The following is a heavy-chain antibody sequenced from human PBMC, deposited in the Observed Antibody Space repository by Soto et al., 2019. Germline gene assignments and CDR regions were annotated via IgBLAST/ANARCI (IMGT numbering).Heavy chain of an antibody. D-gene: IGHD3-16*01. CDR1: GFTFSSYG. CDR2: TWYDGSTK. V-gene: IGHV3-30*02. J-gene: IGHJ4*02. Sequence: GGSLRLSCAASGFTFSSYGMHWVRQAPGKGLEWVAFTWYDGSTKNYADSVKGRFTISRDNSKNTLYLQMNSLRAEDTALYYCAKERSYGTFPGYWGQGTLVTVSS. CDR3: AKERSYGTFPGY.